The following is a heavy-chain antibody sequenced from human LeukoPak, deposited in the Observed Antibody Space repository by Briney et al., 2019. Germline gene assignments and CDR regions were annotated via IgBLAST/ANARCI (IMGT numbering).Heavy chain of an antibody. J-gene: IGHJ4*02. CDR2: VSTGLTT. CDR1: GFTFSNYA. CDR3: AKGLERESRLDS. D-gene: IGHD1-1*01. V-gene: IGHV3-23*01. Sequence: GGSLRLSCEASGFTFSNYAMSWVRQAPGKGLEWVSAVSTGLTTYYADSVKGRFTISRDNSKSTLYLQMNSLRAEDTALYYCAKGLERESRLDSWGQGTLVTVSS.